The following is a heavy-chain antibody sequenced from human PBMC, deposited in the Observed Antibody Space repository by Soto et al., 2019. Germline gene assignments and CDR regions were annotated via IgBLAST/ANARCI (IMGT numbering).Heavy chain of an antibody. V-gene: IGHV1-69*02. CDR3: ARYGSGSPYYYYGMDV. J-gene: IGHJ6*02. CDR1: GGTFSSYT. CDR2: IIPILGIA. D-gene: IGHD3-10*01. Sequence: QVQLVQSGAEVKKPGSSVKVSCKASGGTFSSYTISWVRQAPGQGLEWMGRIIPILGIANYAQKFQGRVTITADKSTSTAYMELSSLRSEDTGVYYCARYGSGSPYYYYGMDVWGQGTTVTVSS.